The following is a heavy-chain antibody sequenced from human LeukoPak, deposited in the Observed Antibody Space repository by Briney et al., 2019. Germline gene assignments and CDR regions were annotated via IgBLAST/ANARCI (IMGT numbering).Heavy chain of an antibody. V-gene: IGHV3-23*01. CDR2: ISGSGGST. CDR1: GFTFSSYW. CDR3: AKDREGGELLS. J-gene: IGHJ4*02. Sequence: GGSLRLSCAASGFTFSSYWMSWVRQAPGKGLEWVSAISGSGGSTYYADSVKGRFTISRDNSKNTLYLQMNSLRAEDTAVYYCAKDREGGELLSWGQGTLVTVSS. D-gene: IGHD1-26*01.